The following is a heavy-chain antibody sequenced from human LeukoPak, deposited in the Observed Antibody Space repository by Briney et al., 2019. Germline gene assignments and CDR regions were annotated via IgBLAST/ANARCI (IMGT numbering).Heavy chain of an antibody. J-gene: IGHJ5*02. CDR1: GGSISSGGYY. CDR3: ARLPHTPLFVGGSRGWFAP. CDR2: IYYSGST. D-gene: IGHD3-16*01. V-gene: IGHV4-31*03. Sequence: SETLSLTCTVSGGSISSGGYYWSWIRQHPGKGLEWIGYIYYSGSTYYNPSLKSRVTISVDTSKNQFSLKLSSVTAADTAVYYCARLPHTPLFVGGSRGWFAPGGKEPLVPVSS.